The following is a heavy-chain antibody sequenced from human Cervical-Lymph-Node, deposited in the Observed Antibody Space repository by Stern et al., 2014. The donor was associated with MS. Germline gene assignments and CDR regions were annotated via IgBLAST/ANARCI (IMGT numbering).Heavy chain of an antibody. CDR2: ISAYNGNT. CDR3: ARSSFSNSSLFDS. D-gene: IGHD6-6*01. J-gene: IGHJ4*02. Sequence: VQLVESGAEVKKPGASVKVSCKASGYTFTDYGITWVRQAPGQGLEWMGWISAYNGNTNDAQRHRDRVSMTAHTSTNRAYMELRSLNSDDTAVYYCARSSFSNSSLFDSWGQGTLLTVSP. CDR1: GYTFTDYG. V-gene: IGHV1-18*01.